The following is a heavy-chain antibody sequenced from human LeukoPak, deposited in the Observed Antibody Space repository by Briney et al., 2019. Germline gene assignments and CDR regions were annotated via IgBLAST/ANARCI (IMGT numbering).Heavy chain of an antibody. CDR1: GGSFSGYY. J-gene: IGHJ6*03. D-gene: IGHD5-18*01. CDR3: ARDRIQLWLRSRDYMGV. CDR2: INHSGST. V-gene: IGHV4-34*01. Sequence: SETLSLTCAVYGGSFSGYYWSWIRQPPGKGLEWIGEINHSGSTNYNPSLKSRVTISVDTSKNQFSLKLSSVTAADTAVYYCARDRIQLWLRSRDYMGVWGKGTTVTVSS.